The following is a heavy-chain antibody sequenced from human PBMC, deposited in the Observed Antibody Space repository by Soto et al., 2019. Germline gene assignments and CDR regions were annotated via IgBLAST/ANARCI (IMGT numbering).Heavy chain of an antibody. J-gene: IGHJ3*02. CDR2: IDYIGRA. V-gene: IGHV4-31*03. D-gene: IGHD2-8*01. Sequence: SETLSRTCTVSGGSISSDNYFWSWIRQHPGKGLEWIGYIDYIGRAYYNPSLKSRVTTSVDTSKNQFSLRLSSVTVADTATYYCAREVKSAAVSDAFDIWGQLTVVTVSS. CDR3: AREVKSAAVSDAFDI. CDR1: GGSISSDNYF.